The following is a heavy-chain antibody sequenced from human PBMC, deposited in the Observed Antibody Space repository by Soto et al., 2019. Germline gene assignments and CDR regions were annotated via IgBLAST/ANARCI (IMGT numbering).Heavy chain of an antibody. CDR3: AKEFGWELQLSHPYYNSGMDV. CDR1: GFTFRSYG. CDR2: MSFDGSNK. D-gene: IGHD1-1*01. Sequence: PVGSLRLSCAASGFTFRSYGMHWVRQAPGKGLEWVALMSFDGSNKYYADSVRGRLTISSDNSKSTLYLQMDILRPEDTAVYYCAKEFGWELQLSHPYYNSGMDVWGQGTTVTVSS. J-gene: IGHJ6*02. V-gene: IGHV3-30*18.